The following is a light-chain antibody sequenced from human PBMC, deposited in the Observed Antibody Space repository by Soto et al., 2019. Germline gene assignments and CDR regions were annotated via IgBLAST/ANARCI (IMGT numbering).Light chain of an antibody. Sequence: EIEMTQSPATLSVSPGERATLSCRASQSVGSNLAWYQQKPGQAPRLLMYGASTRATGIPARFSGSGSGAEFTLTISSLQSEDFAVYYCQQYNNRPPWTFGQGTKVEIK. J-gene: IGKJ1*01. V-gene: IGKV3-15*01. CDR3: QQYNNRPPWT. CDR2: GAS. CDR1: QSVGSN.